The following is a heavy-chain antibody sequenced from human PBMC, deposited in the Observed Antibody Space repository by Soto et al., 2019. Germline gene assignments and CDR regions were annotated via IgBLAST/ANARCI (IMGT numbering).Heavy chain of an antibody. CDR1: GGSISGYY. CDR2: IYSSGST. V-gene: IGHV4-59*01. D-gene: IGHD5-18*01. J-gene: IGHJ6*04. CDR3: ARVRGRGYSTYGMDV. Sequence: SETLSLTCTVSGGSISGYYWSWIRQPPGKGLEWIGYIYSSGSTNYSPSLKSRVTISLDTSKNQFSLKLNSVTAADTAVYYCARVRGRGYSTYGMDVWGKGTTVTVYS.